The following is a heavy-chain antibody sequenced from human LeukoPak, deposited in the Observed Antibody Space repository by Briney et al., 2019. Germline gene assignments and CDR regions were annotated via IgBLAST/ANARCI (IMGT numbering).Heavy chain of an antibody. V-gene: IGHV1-46*01. CDR1: GYTFTSYH. J-gene: IGHJ4*02. CDR2: INPSGGST. D-gene: IGHD6-19*01. Sequence: GASVKVSCKASGYTFTSYHMYWVRQAPGQGLEWMGIINPSGGSTSYAQKFQGRVTMTRDMSTSTVYMELSSMRSEDTAGYYCASYLSGWPMKYWGQGTLVTVSS. CDR3: ASYLSGWPMKY.